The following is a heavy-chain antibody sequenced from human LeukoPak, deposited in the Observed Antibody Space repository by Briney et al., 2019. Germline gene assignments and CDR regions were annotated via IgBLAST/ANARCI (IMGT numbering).Heavy chain of an antibody. Sequence: ASVKVSCKASGYTFTSYDINWVRQATGQGLEWMGWMNPNSGNTGYAQKFQGRVTMTRNTSISTAYMELSSLRSEDTAVYYCARVVLDPYYYYYYMDVWGKGTTVTISS. D-gene: IGHD2-8*02. CDR3: ARVVLDPYYYYYYMDV. V-gene: IGHV1-8*01. CDR2: MNPNSGNT. J-gene: IGHJ6*03. CDR1: GYTFTSYD.